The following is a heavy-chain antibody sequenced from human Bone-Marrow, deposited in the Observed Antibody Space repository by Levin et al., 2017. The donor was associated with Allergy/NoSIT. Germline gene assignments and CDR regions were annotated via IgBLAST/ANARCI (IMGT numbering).Heavy chain of an antibody. J-gene: IGHJ4*02. CDR2: FDPDDSET. Sequence: GESLKISCRGSGYMFDKYWIGWVRQRPGKGLEWMGIFDPDDSETKYSPSFQGQVTISVDKSINTAYLQWSSLKASDSVIYFCARQPGITESGEVMDYWGRGTLVTVSS. D-gene: IGHD2-15*01. V-gene: IGHV5-51*01. CDR3: ARQPGITESGEVMDY. CDR1: GYMFDKYW.